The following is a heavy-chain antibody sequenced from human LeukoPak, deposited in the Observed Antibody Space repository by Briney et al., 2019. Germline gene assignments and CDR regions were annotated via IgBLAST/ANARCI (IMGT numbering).Heavy chain of an antibody. CDR2: IDGTISLI. V-gene: IGHV3-48*04. J-gene: IGHJ4*02. D-gene: IGHD2-15*01. Sequence: PGGSLRLSCAVSGFSVSDNNMNWVRQAPGKGLEWVSYIDGTISLIYYADSVKGRFTISRDDAKNSLYLQMNSLRAEDTAVYYCAREGGLGYCSGGSCYDLDYWGQGTLVTVSS. CDR1: GFSVSDNN. CDR3: AREGGLGYCSGGSCYDLDY.